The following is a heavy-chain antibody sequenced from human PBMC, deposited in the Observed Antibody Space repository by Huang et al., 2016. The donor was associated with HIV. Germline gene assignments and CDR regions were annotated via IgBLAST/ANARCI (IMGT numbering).Heavy chain of an antibody. CDR2: ISNDGSNK. J-gene: IGHJ4*02. CDR1: GFSFITYG. D-gene: IGHD1-26*01. V-gene: IGHV3-30*18. CDR3: AKDGADEEWDIDY. Sequence: VQLVESGGGVVQPGRSLRLACAASGFSFITYGLHWVRPAPWNGLDWGVIISNDGSNKYYAHSVKGRFTISRDTSENKVYLQMNSLRHEDTAVYYCAKDGADEEWDIDYWGQGTLVTVSS.